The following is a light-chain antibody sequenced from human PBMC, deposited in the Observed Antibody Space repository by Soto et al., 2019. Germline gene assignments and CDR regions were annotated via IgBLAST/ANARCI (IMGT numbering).Light chain of an antibody. V-gene: IGKV3-20*01. CDR1: QSVSSNF. CDR2: GAS. CDR3: RQYGTSLGFP. J-gene: IGKJ4*01. Sequence: EILVTQSPGTLSLSPGERATLSCRASQSVSSNFLAWYQEKLGQAPRLLIYGASKRATGIPDRFSDSGSGTDFTLTISRLEPEDFAVYYCRQYGTSLGFPVGGGTKVDIK.